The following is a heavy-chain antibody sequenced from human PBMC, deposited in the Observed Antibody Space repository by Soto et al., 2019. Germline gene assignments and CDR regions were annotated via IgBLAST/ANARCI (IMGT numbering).Heavy chain of an antibody. Sequence: SETLSLTCAVYGGSFSGYYWSWIRQPPGKGLEWIGEINHSGSTNYNPSLKSRVTISVDTSKNQFSLKLSSVTAADTAVYYCARGLGFDLSGEPMYYFDYWGQGTLVTVSS. D-gene: IGHD3-10*01. CDR1: GGSFSGYY. CDR2: INHSGST. CDR3: ARGLGFDLSGEPMYYFDY. J-gene: IGHJ4*02. V-gene: IGHV4-34*01.